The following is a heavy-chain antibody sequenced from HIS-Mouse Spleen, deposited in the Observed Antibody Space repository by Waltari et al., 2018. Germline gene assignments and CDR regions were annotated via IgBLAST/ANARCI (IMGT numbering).Heavy chain of an antibody. CDR3: ARDPRWNDGIDY. D-gene: IGHD1-1*01. CDR1: GGSISSSSYY. Sequence: QLQLQESGPGLVKPSETLSLTCTVSGGSISSSSYYWGWIRQPPGKGLDWIGSIYYSGSTSYNPSLNRRVTISEDTSKNQFSLKLSSVTAADTAVYYCARDPRWNDGIDYWGQGTLVTVSS. V-gene: IGHV4-39*07. J-gene: IGHJ4*02. CDR2: IYYSGST.